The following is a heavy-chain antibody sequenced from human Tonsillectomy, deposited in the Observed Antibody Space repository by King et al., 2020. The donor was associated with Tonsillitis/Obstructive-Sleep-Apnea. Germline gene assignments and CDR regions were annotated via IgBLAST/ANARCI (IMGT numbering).Heavy chain of an antibody. Sequence: QLVQSGAEVKKPGASVKVSCKASGYTFTNYGISWVRQAPGQGLEWMGWISAYNGHTNYAQKLQGRFTMTTDTSTSTAYMELRSLRSDDTAVYYCASDSMSHYYDSSGYYTFEYWGQGTLVTVSS. J-gene: IGHJ4*02. CDR3: ASDSMSHYYDSSGYYTFEY. CDR2: ISAYNGHT. CDR1: GYTFTNYG. D-gene: IGHD3-22*01. V-gene: IGHV1-18*01.